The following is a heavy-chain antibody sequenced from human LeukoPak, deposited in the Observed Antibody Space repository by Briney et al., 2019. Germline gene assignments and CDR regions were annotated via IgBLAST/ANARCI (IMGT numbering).Heavy chain of an antibody. D-gene: IGHD5-18*01. CDR1: GGSISSSSYY. V-gene: IGHV4-39*07. J-gene: IGHJ4*02. Sequence: SETLSLTCTVSGGSISSSSYYWGWIRQPPGKGLEWIVSIYYSGSTYYNPSLKSRVTISVDTSKNQFSLKLSSVTAADTAVYYCARGHHTAMNHDYWGQGTLVTVSS. CDR2: IYYSGST. CDR3: ARGHHTAMNHDY.